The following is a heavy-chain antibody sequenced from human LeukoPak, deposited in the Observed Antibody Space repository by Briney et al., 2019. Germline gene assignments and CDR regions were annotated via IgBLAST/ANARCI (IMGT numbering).Heavy chain of an antibody. CDR2: ISAYNGNT. V-gene: IGHV1-18*01. D-gene: IGHD5-24*01. J-gene: IGHJ4*02. CDR1: GYTLTSYG. CDR3: ARRGRRLQFRPSDFDY. Sequence: GASVKVSCKASGYTLTSYGISWVRQAPGQGLEWMGWISAYNGNTNYAQKLQGRVTMTTDTSTSTAYMELRSLRSDDTAVYYCARRGRRLQFRPSDFDYWGQGTLVTVSS.